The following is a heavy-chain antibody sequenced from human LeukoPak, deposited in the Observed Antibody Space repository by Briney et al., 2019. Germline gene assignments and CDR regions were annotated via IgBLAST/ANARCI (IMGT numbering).Heavy chain of an antibody. Sequence: SETLSLTCAVYGGSFSGYYWSWIRQPPGKGLEWIGEINHSGSTNYNPSLESRVTISVDTSKNQFSLKLSSVTAADTAVYYCARGVPPHSGWAMYYFDYWGQGTLVTVSS. CDR3: ARGVPPHSGWAMYYFDY. CDR1: GGSFSGYY. CDR2: INHSGST. V-gene: IGHV4-34*01. D-gene: IGHD1-26*01. J-gene: IGHJ4*02.